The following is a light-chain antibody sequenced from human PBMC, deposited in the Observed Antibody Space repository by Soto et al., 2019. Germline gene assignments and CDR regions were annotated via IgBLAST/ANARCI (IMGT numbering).Light chain of an antibody. CDR1: QGIRDA. J-gene: IGKJ1*01. CDR3: LQHNRYPQT. V-gene: IGKV1-17*01. CDR2: AAS. Sequence: DIQMTQSPSSLSASVGDRVTITCRASQGIRDALGWYQQKPGKAPKRLIYAASSLQSGVPSRFSGSGAGTEFTLTISSLQPEDFATYYCLQHNRYPQTFGQANKVEIK.